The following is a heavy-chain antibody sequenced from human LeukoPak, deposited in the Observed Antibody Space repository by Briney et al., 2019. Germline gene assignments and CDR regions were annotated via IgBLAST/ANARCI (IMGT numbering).Heavy chain of an antibody. J-gene: IGHJ3*02. V-gene: IGHV4-61*02. CDR3: AREYPRDIVLMVYAISPGGAFDI. Sequence: SETLSLTCTVSGGSISSGSYYWSWIRQPAGKGLEWIGRIYTSGSTNYNPSLKSRVTMSVDTSKNQFSLKLSSVTAADTAVYYCAREYPRDIVLMVYAISPGGAFDIWGQGTMVTVSS. D-gene: IGHD2-8*01. CDR2: IYTSGST. CDR1: GGSISSGSYY.